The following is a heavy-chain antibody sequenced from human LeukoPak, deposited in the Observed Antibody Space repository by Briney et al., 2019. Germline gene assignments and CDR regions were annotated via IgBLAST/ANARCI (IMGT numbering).Heavy chain of an antibody. Sequence: GESLKISCKGSGYGFTSYWIGWVRQMPGKGLEWMGIIYPGDSDTRYSPSFQGQVTISADKSISTAYLQWSSLKASDTAMYYCARRGDSSGVFLGDAFDIWGQGTMVTVSS. CDR1: GYGFTSYW. J-gene: IGHJ3*02. D-gene: IGHD6-19*01. CDR2: IYPGDSDT. V-gene: IGHV5-51*01. CDR3: ARRGDSSGVFLGDAFDI.